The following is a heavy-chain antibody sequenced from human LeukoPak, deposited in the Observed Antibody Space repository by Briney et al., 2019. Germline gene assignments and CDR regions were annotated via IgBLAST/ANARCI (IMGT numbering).Heavy chain of an antibody. CDR2: INHSGCT. J-gene: IGHJ4*02. Sequence: SETLSLTCAVYGGSFSGYYWSWIRQPPGKGLEWIGEINHSGCTNYNPSLKSRVTISVDTSKNQFSLKLSSVTAADTAVYYCASFAATFDYWGQGTLVTVSS. CDR1: GGSFSGYY. CDR3: ASFAATFDY. V-gene: IGHV4-34*01.